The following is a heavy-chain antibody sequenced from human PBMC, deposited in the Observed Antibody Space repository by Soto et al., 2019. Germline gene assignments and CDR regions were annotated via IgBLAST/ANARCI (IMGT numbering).Heavy chain of an antibody. CDR3: ARDQSSSWPYYYYYGMDV. J-gene: IGHJ6*02. D-gene: IGHD6-13*01. CDR1: GGSISSYY. V-gene: IGHV4-59*01. Sequence: PSETLSLTCTVSGGSISSYYWGWIRQPPGKGLEWIGYIYYSGSTNYNPSLKSRVTISVDTSKNQFSLKLSSVTAADTAVYYCARDQSSSWPYYYYYGMDVWGQGTTVTVSS. CDR2: IYYSGST.